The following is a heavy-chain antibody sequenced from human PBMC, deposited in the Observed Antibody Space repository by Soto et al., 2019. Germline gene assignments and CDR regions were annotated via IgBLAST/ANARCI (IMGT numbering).Heavy chain of an antibody. D-gene: IGHD3-10*01. V-gene: IGHV3-20*04. CDR2: INWNGGST. CDR1: GFTFDDYG. Sequence: EVQLVESGGGVVRPGGSLRLSCAASGFTFDDYGMSWVRQAPGKGLGWVSGINWNGGSTGYADSVKGRFTISRDNAKNSLYLQMNSLRADDTALYYCARARGSGSYANFGYWGQGTLVTVSS. J-gene: IGHJ4*02. CDR3: ARARGSGSYANFGY.